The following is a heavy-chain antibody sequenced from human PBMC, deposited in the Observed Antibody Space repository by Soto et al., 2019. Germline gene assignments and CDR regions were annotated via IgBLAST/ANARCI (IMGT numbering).Heavy chain of an antibody. CDR2: IYYSGST. J-gene: IGHJ6*03. Sequence: PSETLSLTCTVSGGSISSYYWSWIRQPPGKGLEWIGYIYYSGSTNYNPSLKSRVTISVDTSKNQFSLKLSSVTAADTAVYYCARMAGYYMDVWGKGTTVTVCS. CDR1: GGSISSYY. V-gene: IGHV4-59*01. CDR3: ARMAGYYMDV.